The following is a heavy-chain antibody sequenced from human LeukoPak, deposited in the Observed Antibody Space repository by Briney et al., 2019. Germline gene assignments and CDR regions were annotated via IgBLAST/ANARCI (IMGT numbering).Heavy chain of an antibody. V-gene: IGHV4-61*02. Sequence: KRSETLSLTCTVSGASIGSGSYYWSWIRQSAGKGLEWIGRIYTSGSTNYNPSFQSRVTISVDTSKNQFFLRLTSVTVADTAVYYCAREDGGDDPTNYWGQGTLVTVSS. J-gene: IGHJ4*02. D-gene: IGHD5-12*01. CDR1: GASIGSGSYY. CDR3: AREDGGDDPTNY. CDR2: IYTSGST.